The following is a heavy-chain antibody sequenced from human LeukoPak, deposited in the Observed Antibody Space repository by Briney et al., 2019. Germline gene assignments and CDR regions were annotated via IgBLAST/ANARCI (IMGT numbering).Heavy chain of an antibody. CDR1: GYSIKSGYS. Sequence: SETLSLTCTVSGYSIKSGYSWGWIRQPPGKGLEWIGNIYHSGSSFYMSSLKSRLTISVDTSKNQFSLKLISVTAADTAVYFCAVGTSYYGSEPDYWGQGTLVTVSS. D-gene: IGHD3-10*01. CDR3: AVGTSYYGSEPDY. J-gene: IGHJ4*02. V-gene: IGHV4-38-2*02. CDR2: IYHSGSS.